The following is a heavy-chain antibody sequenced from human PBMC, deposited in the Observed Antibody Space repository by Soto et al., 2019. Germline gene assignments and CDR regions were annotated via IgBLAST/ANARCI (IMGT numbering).Heavy chain of an antibody. Sequence: EVQLVESGGVVVQPGGSLRLSCAASGFTFDDYTMHWVRQAPGKGLEWVSLISWDGGSTYYADSVKGRFTISRDNSKNSLYLQMNSLRTEDTALYYCAKDIKGPTHYFDYWGQGTLVTVSS. J-gene: IGHJ4*02. CDR1: GFTFDDYT. V-gene: IGHV3-43*01. CDR2: ISWDGGST. CDR3: AKDIKGPTHYFDY.